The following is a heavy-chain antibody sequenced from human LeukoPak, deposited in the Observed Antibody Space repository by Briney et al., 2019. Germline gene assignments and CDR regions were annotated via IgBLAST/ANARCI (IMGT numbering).Heavy chain of an antibody. V-gene: IGHV3-15*01. CDR2: IKSKTDGGTT. CDR1: GFTFSNAW. Sequence: GGSLRLSCAASGFTFSNAWMSWVRQAPGKGVEWVGRIKSKTDGGTTDYAAPVKGRFTISRDDSKNTLYLQMNSLKTEDTAVYYCTTDGGSYYGSGSYTPVDYFDYWGQGTLVTVSS. D-gene: IGHD3-10*01. CDR3: TTDGGSYYGSGSYTPVDYFDY. J-gene: IGHJ4*02.